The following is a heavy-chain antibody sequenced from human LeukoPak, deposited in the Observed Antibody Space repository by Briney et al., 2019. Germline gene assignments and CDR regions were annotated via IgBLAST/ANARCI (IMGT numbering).Heavy chain of an antibody. J-gene: IGHJ4*02. V-gene: IGHV3-49*04. Sequence: GGSLRLSCTASGFTFGDYAMSWVRQAPGKGLEWVGFIRSKANDETTEYAASVKGRFTISRDDSKSIAYLQMKSLKTEDTAVYYCTRTGRWLRPYWGQGTLVTVSS. CDR2: IRSKANDETT. CDR3: TRTGRWLRPY. CDR1: GFTFGDYA. D-gene: IGHD5-24*01.